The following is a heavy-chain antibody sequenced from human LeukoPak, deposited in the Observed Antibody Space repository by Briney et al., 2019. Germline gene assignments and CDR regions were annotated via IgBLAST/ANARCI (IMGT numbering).Heavy chain of an antibody. CDR2: IYYSGST. CDR3: TREDYGDASIDY. J-gene: IGHJ4*02. CDR1: GGSISSGGYY. D-gene: IGHD4-17*01. V-gene: IGHV4-39*06. Sequence: SETLSLTCTVSGGSISSGGYYWDWIRQPPGKGLEWIGSIYYSGSTYYNPSLKSRVTMAVDTSKNQFPLRLTSVTAADTAVYFCTREDYGDASIDYWGQGTLVTVSS.